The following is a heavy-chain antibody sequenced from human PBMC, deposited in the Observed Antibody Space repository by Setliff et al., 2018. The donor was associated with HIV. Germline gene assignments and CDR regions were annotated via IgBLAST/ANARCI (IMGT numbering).Heavy chain of an antibody. V-gene: IGHV2-5*02. CDR1: GFSLSTSGVG. CDR3: AHTVDTAMALYFDY. CDR2: IYWDDDK. J-gene: IGHJ4*02. Sequence: TLVNPTQTLTLTCTFSGFSLSTSGVGVGWIRQPPGKALEWLALIYWDDDKRYSPSPKSRLTITKDTSKNQVVLTMTSMDPVDTATYYCAHTVDTAMALYFDYWGQGTLVTVSS. D-gene: IGHD5-18*01.